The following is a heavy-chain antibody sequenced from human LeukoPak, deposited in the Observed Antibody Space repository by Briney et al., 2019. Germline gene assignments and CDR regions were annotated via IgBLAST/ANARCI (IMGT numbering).Heavy chain of an antibody. J-gene: IGHJ4*02. CDR3: ARHSYYYDSSGYSYSFAY. V-gene: IGHV4-39*01. Sequence: SETLSLTCTVSGDSISSNSHYWGWIRQPPGKGLEWIGSIYYSGSTYYNPSLKSRVTISVDTSKNQFSLKLSSVTAADTAVYYCARHSYYYDSSGYSYSFAYWGQGSLVTVSS. CDR2: IYYSGST. D-gene: IGHD3-22*01. CDR1: GDSISSNSHY.